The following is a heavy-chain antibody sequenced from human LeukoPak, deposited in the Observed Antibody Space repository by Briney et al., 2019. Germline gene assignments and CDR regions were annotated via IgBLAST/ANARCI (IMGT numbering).Heavy chain of an antibody. CDR1: GYTFTSYG. Sequence: GASVKVSCKASGYTFTSYGINWVRQAPGQGLEWMGWISAYNSNTHYAQKLQGRVTMTTDTSTSTAYMEVRSLRSDDTAVYYCARMTVSGRDNWFDPWGQGTLVTVSS. CDR3: ARMTVSGRDNWFDP. J-gene: IGHJ5*02. CDR2: ISAYNSNT. V-gene: IGHV1-18*01. D-gene: IGHD6-19*01.